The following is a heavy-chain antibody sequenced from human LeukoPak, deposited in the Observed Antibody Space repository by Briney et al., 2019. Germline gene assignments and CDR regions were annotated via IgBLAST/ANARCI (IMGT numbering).Heavy chain of an antibody. J-gene: IGHJ4*02. CDR1: VFTFSSYA. CDR2: ISGSGGST. V-gene: IGHV3-23*01. Sequence: GGSLRLSCAVSVFTFSSYAMSWVRKAPGKGLEWVSAISGSGGSTYYADSVKGRFTISRDNSRNTLYLQMNSLRAEDTAVYYCAKDGIYFDYWGQGTLVTVSS. CDR3: AKDGIYFDY.